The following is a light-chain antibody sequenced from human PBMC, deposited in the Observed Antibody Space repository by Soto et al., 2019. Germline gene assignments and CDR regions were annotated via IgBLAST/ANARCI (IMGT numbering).Light chain of an antibody. CDR1: QSIGIW. CDR2: KAS. J-gene: IGKJ1*01. CDR3: QQYNDYSWT. V-gene: IGKV1-5*03. Sequence: IQMTQSPSTLSASVGDRVAITCRASQSIGIWLAWYQKKPGKAPRFLIYKASTLQTGVPSRFSGSGSGPELTLTISSLQPDDFATYYCQQYNDYSWTFGQGTKVEIK.